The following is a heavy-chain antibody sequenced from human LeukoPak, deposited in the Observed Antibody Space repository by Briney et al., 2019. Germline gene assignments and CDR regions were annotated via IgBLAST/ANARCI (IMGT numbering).Heavy chain of an antibody. D-gene: IGHD6-19*01. CDR1: GLTFSSYA. J-gene: IGHJ6*02. CDR3: AKDRSGGGDYYFGMDV. V-gene: IGHV3-23*01. Sequence: GGSLRLSCAASGLTFSSYAMSWVRQAPGKGLEWVSSISGSGGSTYYADSVKGRFAISRDNSQNTLYLQMNSLRAEDTAVYYCAKDRSGGGDYYFGMDVWGPGTTVTVSS. CDR2: ISGSGGST.